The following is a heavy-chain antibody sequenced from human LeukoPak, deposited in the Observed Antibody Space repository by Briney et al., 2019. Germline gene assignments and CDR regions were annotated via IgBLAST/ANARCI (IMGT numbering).Heavy chain of an antibody. CDR2: IYYSGST. CDR3: ARSPAAIGNWFDP. J-gene: IGHJ5*02. V-gene: IGHV4-59*01. D-gene: IGHD2-2*01. Sequence: SETLSLTCTVSGGSISSYYWSWIRQPPGKGLEWIGYIYYSGSTNYNPSLKSRVTISVDTSKNQFSLKLSSVTAADTAVYYCARSPAAIGNWFDPWGQGTLVTVSS. CDR1: GGSISSYY.